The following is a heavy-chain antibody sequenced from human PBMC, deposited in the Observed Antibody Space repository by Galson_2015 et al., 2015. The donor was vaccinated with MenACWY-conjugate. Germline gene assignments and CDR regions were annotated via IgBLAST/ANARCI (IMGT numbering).Heavy chain of an antibody. Sequence: SLRLSCAASRFPFSTYGMHWVRQAPGLGLEWVATISYSGVNEYYADSVKGRFTVSRDNSNNTMYLQMSSLIAEDTAVYFCARAADGAMVLPVDVFDLWGQGTLVTVSS. CDR1: RFPFSTYG. D-gene: IGHD3-10*01. J-gene: IGHJ3*01. V-gene: IGHV3-30*03. CDR2: ISYSGVNE. CDR3: ARAADGAMVLPVDVFDL.